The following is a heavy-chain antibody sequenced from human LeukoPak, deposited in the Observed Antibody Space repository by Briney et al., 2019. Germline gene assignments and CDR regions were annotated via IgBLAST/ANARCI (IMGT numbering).Heavy chain of an antibody. D-gene: IGHD5-24*01. CDR2: INPSGKSI. V-gene: IGHV1-46*01. CDR1: GYTFTSYY. J-gene: IGHJ4*02. Sequence: GASVKVSCKASGYTFTSYYMHWVRQAPGQGLEWMGIINPSGKSIYYAQKFQGRVTMTRDTSTSTVCMELSSLRSEDTALYYCASGTIPYYFDYWGQGTLVTVSS. CDR3: ASGTIPYYFDY.